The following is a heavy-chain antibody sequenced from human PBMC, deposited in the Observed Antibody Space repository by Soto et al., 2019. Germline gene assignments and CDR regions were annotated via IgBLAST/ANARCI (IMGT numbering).Heavy chain of an antibody. J-gene: IGHJ4*02. CDR3: ARHSRNYAELDY. CDR1: SFY. V-gene: IGHV4-61*07. D-gene: IGHD1-7*01. Sequence: SFYLGGRRQPPGKGLEWIGYIYYSGSTNYNPSLKSRVTISVDTSKNQFSLKLSSVTAADTAVYYCARHSRNYAELDYWGQGTLVTVSS. CDR2: IYYSGST.